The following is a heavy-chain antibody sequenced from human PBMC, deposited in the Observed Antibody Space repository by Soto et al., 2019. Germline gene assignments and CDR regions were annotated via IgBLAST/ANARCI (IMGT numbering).Heavy chain of an antibody. J-gene: IGHJ6*02. CDR3: GKDTLDCSGGDCPLYYYYGMDV. CDR1: GFTFRSYG. Sequence: QVQLVESGGGVVQPGRSLRLSCAASGFTFRSYGMHWVRQAPGKGLGWLAVISNDGAKKYLADSVKGRLTISRDNSRNPLYLQMNSLSAGDTAVYYCGKDTLDCSGGDCPLYYYYGMDVWGQGTTVTVSS. V-gene: IGHV3-30*18. D-gene: IGHD2-21*02. CDR2: ISNDGAKK.